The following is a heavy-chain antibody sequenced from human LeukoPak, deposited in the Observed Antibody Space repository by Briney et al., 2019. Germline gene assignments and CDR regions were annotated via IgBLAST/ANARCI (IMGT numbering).Heavy chain of an antibody. CDR2: MNPNSGNI. J-gene: IGHJ4*02. CDR3: TRGSSGRRDN. Sequence: GASVKVSCKASGYTFTSCDISWGRQATGQGLEWMGWMNPNSGNIGYGQSFQGRITMTRDNSIGTAYMELSNLTSEDTAIYYCTRGSSGRRDNWGQGTLVTVSA. CDR1: GYTFTSCD. D-gene: IGHD6-19*01. V-gene: IGHV1-8*01.